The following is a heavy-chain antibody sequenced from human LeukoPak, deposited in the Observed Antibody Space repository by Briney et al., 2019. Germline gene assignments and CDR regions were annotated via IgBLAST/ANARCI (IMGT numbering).Heavy chain of an antibody. CDR1: GYTFTGYY. CDR2: INPNSGGT. J-gene: IGHJ4*02. D-gene: IGHD2-2*02. CDR3: ARPTQPYCSSTSCYRGHRLECDY. Sequence: ASVKVSCKASGYTFTGYYMHWVRQAPGQGLEWRGWINPNSGGTNYAQKFQGRVTMTRDTSISTAYMELSRLRSDDTAVYYCARPTQPYCSSTSCYRGHRLECDYWGQGTLVTVSS. V-gene: IGHV1-2*02.